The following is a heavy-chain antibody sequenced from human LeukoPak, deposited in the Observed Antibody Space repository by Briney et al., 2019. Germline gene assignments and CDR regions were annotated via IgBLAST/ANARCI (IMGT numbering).Heavy chain of an antibody. CDR2: IGWNSGSI. CDR3: AKAQQQHYYYYGMDV. CDR1: GFTFDDYA. J-gene: IGHJ6*02. D-gene: IGHD6-13*01. Sequence: GRSLRLSCAASGFTFDDYAMHWVQQAPGKGLEWVSGIGWNSGSIGYADSVKGRFTISRDNAKNSLYLQMNSLRAEDTALYYCAKAQQQHYYYYGMDVWGQGTTVTVTS. V-gene: IGHV3-9*01.